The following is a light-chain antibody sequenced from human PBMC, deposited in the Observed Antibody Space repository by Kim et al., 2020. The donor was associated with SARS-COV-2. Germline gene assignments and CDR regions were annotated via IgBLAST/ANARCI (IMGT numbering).Light chain of an antibody. J-gene: IGLJ1*01. CDR3: QSWDSSTNNYV. V-gene: IGLV3-1*01. CDR1: KLGDKY. Sequence: SYELTQPPSVSVSPGQTASITCSGYKLGDKYVSWYQQKPGQSPVVVFNQDIQRPSGIPERFSGSNSGNTATLTISGTQAMDEADYYVQSWDSSTNNYV. CDR2: QDI.